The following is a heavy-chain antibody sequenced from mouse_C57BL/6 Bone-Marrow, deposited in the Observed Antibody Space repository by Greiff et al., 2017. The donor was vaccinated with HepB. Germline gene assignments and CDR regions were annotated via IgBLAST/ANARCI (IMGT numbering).Heavy chain of an antibody. Sequence: VQLQQPGAELVRPGTSVKLSCKASGYTFTSYWMHWVKQRPGQGLEWIGVIDPSDSYTNYNQKFKGKATLTVDTSSSTAYMQLSSLTSEDSAVYYCATSDGFAYWGQGTLVTVSA. CDR3: ATSDGFAY. CDR2: IDPSDSYT. V-gene: IGHV1-59*01. J-gene: IGHJ3*01. CDR1: GYTFTSYW.